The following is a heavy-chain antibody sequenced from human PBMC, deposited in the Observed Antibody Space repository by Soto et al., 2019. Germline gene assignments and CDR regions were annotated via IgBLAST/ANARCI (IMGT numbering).Heavy chain of an antibody. D-gene: IGHD6-13*01. CDR3: AIDHAGSTWFVGVYYFFGMDV. V-gene: IGHV3-48*02. Sequence: EVQLVESGGGLVQPGGSLRLSCAASAFTFSDYTMTWVRQAPGRGLEFVSHISSSGGAIFYAESVKGRFTVSRDNAKNSLYLQMNSLRDEDTAVYFCAIDHAGSTWFVGVYYFFGMDVWGQGTAVTVSS. CDR2: ISSSGGAI. CDR1: AFTFSDYT. J-gene: IGHJ6*02.